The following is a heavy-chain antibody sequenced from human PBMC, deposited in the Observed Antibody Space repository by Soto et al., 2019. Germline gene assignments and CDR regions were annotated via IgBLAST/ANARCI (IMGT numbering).Heavy chain of an antibody. D-gene: IGHD6-19*01. CDR3: ARDRGSSGWYSYYYYYGMDV. CDR1: GFTFSSYS. J-gene: IGHJ6*02. CDR2: ISSSSSTI. V-gene: IGHV3-48*02. Sequence: GGSLRLSCAASGFTFSSYSMNWVRQAPGKGLGWVSYISSSSSTIYYADSVKGRFTISRDNAKNSLYLQMNSMRDEDTAVYYCARDRGSSGWYSYYYYYGMDVWGQGTTVTVSS.